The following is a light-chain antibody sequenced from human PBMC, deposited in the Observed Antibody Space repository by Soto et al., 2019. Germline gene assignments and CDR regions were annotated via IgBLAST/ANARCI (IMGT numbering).Light chain of an antibody. CDR2: DVS. Sequence: QSVLTQPASVSGSPGQSITISCTGTSSDVGGYNYVSWYQQYPGKAPKLMIFDVSNRPSGVSNRFFGSKSGNTASLTISGLHAEDEAEYYCSSYTSSSTLVFGGGTKLTVL. J-gene: IGLJ2*01. V-gene: IGLV2-14*01. CDR3: SSYTSSSTLV. CDR1: SSDVGGYNY.